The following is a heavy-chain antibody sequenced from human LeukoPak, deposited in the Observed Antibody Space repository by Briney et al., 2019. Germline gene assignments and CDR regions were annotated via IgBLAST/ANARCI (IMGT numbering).Heavy chain of an antibody. V-gene: IGHV3-23*01. CDR2: INGSGGST. J-gene: IGHJ4*02. D-gene: IGHD3-9*01. CDR1: GFTFGSYA. CDR3: AKAIYDILTGYHRPIDY. Sequence: PGGSLRLSCAASGFTFGSYAMSWVRQAPGKGLEWVSDINGSGGSTYYTDSVKGRFTISRDNSKNTLYLQMNSLRAEDTAVYYCAKAIYDILTGYHRPIDYWGQGTLVTVSS.